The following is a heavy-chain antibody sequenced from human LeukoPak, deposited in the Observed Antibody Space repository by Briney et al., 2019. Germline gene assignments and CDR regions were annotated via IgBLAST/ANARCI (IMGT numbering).Heavy chain of an antibody. CDR1: GFTFNNYW. Sequence: GGSLRLSCAAAGFTFNNYWMNWVRQAPGKGLEWVANLNQDGSEKYYVDSVKGRFTIYRDNAQNSVYLQMNSLRDEDTAVYYCAREGTTVTTKTLHWYFDLWGRGTLVTVSS. V-gene: IGHV3-7*01. CDR3: AREGTTVTTKTLHWYFDL. J-gene: IGHJ2*01. D-gene: IGHD4-17*01. CDR2: LNQDGSEK.